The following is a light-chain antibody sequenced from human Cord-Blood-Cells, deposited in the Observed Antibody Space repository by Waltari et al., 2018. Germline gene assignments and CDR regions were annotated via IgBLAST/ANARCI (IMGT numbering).Light chain of an antibody. Sequence: DIQMTQSPSSLSASVGDRVTITCRASQSISSYLNWYQQKPGKAPKLLIYAASSLQSGVPSRFSGSGSGTDFTLTISSLQPEDCATYYCQQGYSTTWTFGQGTKVEIK. V-gene: IGKV1-39*01. CDR1: QSISSY. J-gene: IGKJ1*01. CDR2: AAS. CDR3: QQGYSTTWT.